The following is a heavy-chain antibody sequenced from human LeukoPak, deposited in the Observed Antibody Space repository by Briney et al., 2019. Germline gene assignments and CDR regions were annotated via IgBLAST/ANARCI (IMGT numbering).Heavy chain of an antibody. V-gene: IGHV4-59*01. CDR1: GDSISGYS. CDR2: IHYSGST. Sequence: SETLSLTCSVSGDSISGYSWSWIRQPPGMGLEWIGYIHYSGSTTYNPSLKSRVTISVDTSKNQFSLKLSSVTAADTAVYYCARGSPLQLWLREYYFDYWGQGTLVTVSS. J-gene: IGHJ4*02. CDR3: ARGSPLQLWLREYYFDY. D-gene: IGHD5-18*01.